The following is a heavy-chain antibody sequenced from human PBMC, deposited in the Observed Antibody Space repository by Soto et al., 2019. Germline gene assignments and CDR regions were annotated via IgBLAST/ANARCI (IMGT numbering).Heavy chain of an antibody. V-gene: IGHV4-39*01. J-gene: IGHJ4*02. Sequence: QLQLQESGPGLVKPSETLSLTCTVSGGSISSSSYYWGWIRQPPGKGLEWIGSIYYSGSTYYNPSLKSRVTISVDTSKNQFSLQLSSVTAADTALYYCASTYSSGWLGIDYWGQGTLVTVSS. CDR1: GGSISSSSYY. CDR3: ASTYSSGWLGIDY. CDR2: IYYSGST. D-gene: IGHD6-19*01.